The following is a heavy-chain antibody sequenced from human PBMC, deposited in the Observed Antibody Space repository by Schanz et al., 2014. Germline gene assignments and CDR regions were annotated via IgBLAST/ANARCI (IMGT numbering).Heavy chain of an antibody. CDR2: IRYDGRNK. V-gene: IGHV3-30*02. CDR1: GFNFSSYG. Sequence: VQLVESGGGLVQPGGSLRLSCAASGFNFSSYGVHWVRQAPGKGLEWVAVIRYDGRNKNFVESVKGRFTISRDNSKNTVNLQMNSLRAEDTAVYYCAKEKEEVAADGSFFDYWGQGTLVTVSS. J-gene: IGHJ4*02. CDR3: AKEKEEVAADGSFFDY. D-gene: IGHD6-13*01.